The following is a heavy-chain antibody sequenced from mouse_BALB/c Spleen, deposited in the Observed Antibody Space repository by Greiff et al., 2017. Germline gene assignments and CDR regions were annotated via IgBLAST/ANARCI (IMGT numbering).Heavy chain of an antibody. CDR3: TRDLGVDY. CDR1: GFTFSSYT. Sequence: EVKLVESGGGLVKPGGSLKLSCAASGFTFSSYTMSWVRQTPEKRLEWVATISSGGSYTYYPDSVKGRFTISRDNAKNTLYLQMSSLKSEDTAMYYCTRDLGVDYWGQGTTLTVSS. D-gene: IGHD4-1*01. V-gene: IGHV5-6-4*01. J-gene: IGHJ2*01. CDR2: ISSGGSYT.